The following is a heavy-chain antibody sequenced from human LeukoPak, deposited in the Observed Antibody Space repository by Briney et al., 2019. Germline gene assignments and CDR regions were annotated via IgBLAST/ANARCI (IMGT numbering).Heavy chain of an antibody. Sequence: GSLRLSCAASGFTFSSYWMSWVRQAPGKGLKWVANIKQDGSEKYYVDSVKGRFTISRDNAKNSLYLQMNSLRAEDTAVYYCARREEWELLYYFDYWGQGTLVTVSS. CDR1: GFTFSSYW. CDR3: ARREEWELLYYFDY. D-gene: IGHD1-26*01. CDR2: IKQDGSEK. J-gene: IGHJ4*02. V-gene: IGHV3-7*01.